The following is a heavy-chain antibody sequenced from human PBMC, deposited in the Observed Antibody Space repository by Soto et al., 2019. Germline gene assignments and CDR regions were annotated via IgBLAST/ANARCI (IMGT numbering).Heavy chain of an antibody. Sequence: QVQLVQSGVEVEKPGASVKVSCKASGYTFTSYGVSWVRQAPGQGLEWMGWISAYNGNTNYAQKFQGRVTMTTDTSTSTAYMELRSLRSDDTAVYYCARDVPTVTTGGPDYRGQGPLVTVSS. J-gene: IGHJ4*02. CDR3: ARDVPTVTTGGPDY. D-gene: IGHD4-17*01. CDR2: ISAYNGNT. V-gene: IGHV1-18*01. CDR1: GYTFTSYG.